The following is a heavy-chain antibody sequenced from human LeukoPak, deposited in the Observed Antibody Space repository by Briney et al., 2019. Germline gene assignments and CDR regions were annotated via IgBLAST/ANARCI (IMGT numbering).Heavy chain of an antibody. V-gene: IGHV3-21*01. CDR2: ISSSSSYI. Sequence: PGGSLRLSCAAFGFTFSSYSMNWVRQAPGKGVEWVSSISSSSSYIYYADSVKGRFTISRDNAKNSLYLQMNSLRAEDTAVYYCARVGYCSSTSCYYFDYWGQGTLVTVSS. CDR1: GFTFSSYS. CDR3: ARVGYCSSTSCYYFDY. J-gene: IGHJ4*02. D-gene: IGHD2-2*01.